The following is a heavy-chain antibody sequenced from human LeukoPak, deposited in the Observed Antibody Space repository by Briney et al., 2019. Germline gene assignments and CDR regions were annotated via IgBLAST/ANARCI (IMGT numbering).Heavy chain of an antibody. Sequence: SVKVSCKASGGTFSSYAISWVRQAPGQGLEWMGGIIPIFGTANYAQKFQGRVTITADESTSTAYMELSSLRSEDTAVYYCARDREEKGKIVVVPADLSDYYYGMDAWGQGTTVTVSS. CDR3: ARDREEKGKIVVVPADLSDYYYGMDA. CDR1: GGTFSSYA. J-gene: IGHJ6*02. V-gene: IGHV1-69*01. D-gene: IGHD2-2*01. CDR2: IIPIFGTA.